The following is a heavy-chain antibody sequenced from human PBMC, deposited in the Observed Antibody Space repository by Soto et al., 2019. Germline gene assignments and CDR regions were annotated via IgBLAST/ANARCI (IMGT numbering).Heavy chain of an antibody. V-gene: IGHV3-53*01. J-gene: IGHJ4*02. CDR1: GFTVSTKY. CDR2: IYGGGST. Sequence: EVQLVESGGGLIQPGGSLRLSCAASGFTVSTKYMSWVRQAPGKGLEWVSVIYGGGSTYYADSVKGRFIISRDKSKNTVDLQMNSLRVEDTAVYYCVKGGYDSSGQNIPYYLGSWGRGTLVTVSS. D-gene: IGHD3-22*01. CDR3: VKGGYDSSGQNIPYYLGS.